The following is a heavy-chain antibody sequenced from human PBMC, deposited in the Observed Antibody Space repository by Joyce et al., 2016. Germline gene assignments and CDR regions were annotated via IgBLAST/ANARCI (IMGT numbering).Heavy chain of an antibody. CDR2: ISNDGSKK. J-gene: IGHJ4*02. D-gene: IGHD1-1*01. Sequence: QVQLVESGGGVVQPGRSLRLSCAASGFTFSRYGMYWVRQDPGKGLEWAAVISNDGSKKYYADSVKGRFTISRDNSKNTLYLQMSSLGPEDTAVYYCAKGDDNPGDYWGQGTLVTVSS. CDR1: GFTFSRYG. CDR3: AKGDDNPGDY. V-gene: IGHV3-30*18.